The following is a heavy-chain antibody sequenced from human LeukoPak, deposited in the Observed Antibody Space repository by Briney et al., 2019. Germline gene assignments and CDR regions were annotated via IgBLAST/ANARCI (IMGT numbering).Heavy chain of an antibody. CDR2: IYTSGST. D-gene: IGHD2-21*02. Sequence: SETLSLTCTVSGGSISSYYWSWIRRPAGKGLEWIGRIYTSGSTNYNPSLKSRVTMSGDAPQKQFSLEVTSVTAADTAVYYCARVQYCGGDCYKIDYWGQGTLVTVSS. CDR3: ARVQYCGGDCYKIDY. V-gene: IGHV4-4*07. CDR1: GGSISSYY. J-gene: IGHJ4*02.